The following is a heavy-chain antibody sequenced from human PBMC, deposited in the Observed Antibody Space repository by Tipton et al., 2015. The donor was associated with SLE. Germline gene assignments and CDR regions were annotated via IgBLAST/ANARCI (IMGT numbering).Heavy chain of an antibody. J-gene: IGHJ5*01. CDR2: ISSNGDRT. CDR1: GFTFSSST. CDR3: EKDHILDS. V-gene: IGHV3-64D*06. Sequence: SLRLSCAASGFTFSSSTGYWVRQALGRGLEYVAGISSNGDRTFYVDSVKGRFIISRDNSKNMMYLQMSSLRSEDTAVYYCEKDHILDSWGQGTLVTVSS.